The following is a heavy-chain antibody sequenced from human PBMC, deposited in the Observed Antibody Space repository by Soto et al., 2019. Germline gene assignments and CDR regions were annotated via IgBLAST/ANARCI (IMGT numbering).Heavy chain of an antibody. V-gene: IGHV3-23*01. CDR3: AKDLKGIGDDRVDIVVVPAAILDY. J-gene: IGHJ4*02. Sequence: GGSLRLSCAASGFTFSSYAMSWVRQAPGKGLEWVSAISGSGGSTYYADSVKGRFTISRDNSKNTLYLQMNSLRAEDTAVYYCAKDLKGIGDDRVDIVVVPAAILDYWGQGTLVTVSS. CDR2: ISGSGGST. CDR1: GFTFSSYA. D-gene: IGHD2-2*01.